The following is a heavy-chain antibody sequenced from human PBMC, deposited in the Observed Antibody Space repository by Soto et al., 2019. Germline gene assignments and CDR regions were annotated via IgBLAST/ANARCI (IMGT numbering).Heavy chain of an antibody. V-gene: IGHV1-69*01. CDR2: ITPNFGTA. J-gene: IGHJ6*02. Sequence: APARRGPGEASGGSYSSYAISLVRQDPGQGLEWLVGITPNFGTANYAQMFQGRVTITADESTSTAYMELSSLRSEDTAVYYCARVWNRVVPAAIEYYYYYGMDGWGRWTTVTFSS. CDR1: GGSYSSYA. D-gene: IGHD2-2*01. CDR3: ARVWNRVVPAAIEYYYYYGMDG.